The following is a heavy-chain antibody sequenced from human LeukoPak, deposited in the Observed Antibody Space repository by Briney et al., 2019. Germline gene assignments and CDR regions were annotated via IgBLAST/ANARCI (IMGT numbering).Heavy chain of an antibody. V-gene: IGHV4-59*01. D-gene: IGHD3-3*01. CDR1: GGSISSYY. CDR3: ARGITIFGVAHTPFDY. J-gene: IGHJ4*02. Sequence: SETLSLTCTVSGGSISSYYWSWIRQPPGKGLEWIGYIYYSGSTNYNPSLKSRVTISVDTSKNQFSLKLSSVTAADTAVYYCARGITIFGVAHTPFDYWGQGTLVTVSS. CDR2: IYYSGST.